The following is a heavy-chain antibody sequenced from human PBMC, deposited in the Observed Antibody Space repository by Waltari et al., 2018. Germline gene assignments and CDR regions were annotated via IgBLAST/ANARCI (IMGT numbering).Heavy chain of an antibody. CDR3: ARVYCSGGSCSYGMDV. CDR2: IIPIFGTA. V-gene: IGHV1-69*05. J-gene: IGHJ6*02. D-gene: IGHD2-15*01. Sequence: QVQLVQSGAEVKKPGSSVKVSCKASGGTFSSYAISWVRQAPGQGLEWMGGIIPIFGTANDAQKVQGRVTITTDESTSTAYMELSSLRSEDTAVYYCARVYCSGGSCSYGMDVWGQGTTVTVSS. CDR1: GGTFSSYA.